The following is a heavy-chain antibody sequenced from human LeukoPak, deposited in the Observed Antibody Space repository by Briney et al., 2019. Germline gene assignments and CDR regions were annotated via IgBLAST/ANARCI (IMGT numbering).Heavy chain of an antibody. CDR3: ATGGYCSGGSCYSRPLDY. J-gene: IGHJ4*02. D-gene: IGHD2-15*01. CDR1: GYTFTGYY. V-gene: IGHV1-2*02. Sequence: ASVKVSCKASGYTFTGYYMHWVRQAPGQGLEWMGWINPNSGGTNYAQKFQGRVTMTRDTSISTAYMELSRLRSDDTAVYYCATGGYCSGGSCYSRPLDYCGQGTLVTVSS. CDR2: INPNSGGT.